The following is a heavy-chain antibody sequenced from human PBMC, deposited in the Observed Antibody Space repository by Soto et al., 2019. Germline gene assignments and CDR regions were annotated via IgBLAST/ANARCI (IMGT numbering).Heavy chain of an antibody. J-gene: IGHJ4*02. CDR3: ARLSSSWYFDY. D-gene: IGHD6-13*01. Sequence: EVQLLESGGGLVQPGGSLRLSCAASGFTFSSYAMNWVRQATGKGLEWVSVISGSGGSTYYADSLEGRFSISRDNSKNTLYLQMTSLRPKDTALYCCARLSSSWYFDYWGQGTLVTVSS. V-gene: IGHV3-23*01. CDR1: GFTFSSYA. CDR2: ISGSGGST.